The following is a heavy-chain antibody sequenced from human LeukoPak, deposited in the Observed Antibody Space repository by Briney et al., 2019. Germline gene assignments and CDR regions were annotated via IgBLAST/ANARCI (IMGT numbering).Heavy chain of an antibody. CDR3: ASQSGYSYGFPNYYYGMDV. V-gene: IGHV1-69*13. CDR2: IIPIFGTA. J-gene: IGHJ6*02. D-gene: IGHD5-18*01. Sequence: SVKVSCKASGGTFSSYAISWVRQAPGQGLEWMGGIIPIFGTANYAQKFQGRVTITADESTSTAHMELSSLRSEDTAVYYCASQSGYSYGFPNYYYGMDVWGQGTTVTVSS. CDR1: GGTFSSYA.